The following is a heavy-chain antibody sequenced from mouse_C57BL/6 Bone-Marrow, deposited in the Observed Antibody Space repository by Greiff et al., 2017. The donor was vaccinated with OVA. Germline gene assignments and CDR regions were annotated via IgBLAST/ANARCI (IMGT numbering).Heavy chain of an antibody. CDR2: IRSKSNNYAT. CDR1: GFSFNTYA. D-gene: IGHD4-1*01. V-gene: IGHV10-1*01. J-gene: IGHJ3*01. CDR3: VRHNWDWGFAY. Sequence: QRVESGGGLVQPKGSLKLSCAASGFSFNTYAMNWVRQAPGKGLEWVARIRSKSNNYATYYADSVKDRFTISRDDSESMLYLQMNNLKTEDTAMYYCVRHNWDWGFAYWGQGTLVTVSA.